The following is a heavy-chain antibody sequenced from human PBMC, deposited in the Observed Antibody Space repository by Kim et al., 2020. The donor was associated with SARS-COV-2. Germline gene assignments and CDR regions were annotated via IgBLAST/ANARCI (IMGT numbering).Heavy chain of an antibody. Sequence: GYAKKCQGRVTMTRNTSISTAYMELSSLRSADTAVYYCARGMRQWLEIDYWGQGTLVTVSS. CDR3: ARGMRQWLEIDY. J-gene: IGHJ4*02. V-gene: IGHV1-8*01. D-gene: IGHD6-19*01.